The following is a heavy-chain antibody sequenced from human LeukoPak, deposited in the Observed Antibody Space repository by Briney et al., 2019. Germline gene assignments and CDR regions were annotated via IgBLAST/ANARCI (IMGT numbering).Heavy chain of an antibody. Sequence: ASVKVSCKASGGTFSSYAISWVRQAPGQGREWMGRIIPILGIANYAQKFQGRVTITADKSTSTAYMELSSLRSEDTAVYYCARDPGRWFGELFFDYWGQGTLVTVSS. CDR3: ARDPGRWFGELFFDY. CDR2: IIPILGIA. V-gene: IGHV1-69*04. J-gene: IGHJ4*02. D-gene: IGHD3-10*01. CDR1: GGTFSSYA.